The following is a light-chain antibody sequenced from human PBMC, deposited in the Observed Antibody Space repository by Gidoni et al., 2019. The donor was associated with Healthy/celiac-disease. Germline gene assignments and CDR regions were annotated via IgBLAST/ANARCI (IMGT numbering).Light chain of an antibody. V-gene: IGKV3-11*01. J-gene: IGKJ2*01. CDR3: QQRSNWPRRT. CDR2: DAS. Sequence: EIVLTQSPATLSLSPGERATLSCRASQSVSSYLAWYQQKPGQAPRLLIYDASNRATGIPARFSGSGPGTDFTLTISSLEPEDFAVYYCQQRSNWPRRTFGQGTKLEIK. CDR1: QSVSSY.